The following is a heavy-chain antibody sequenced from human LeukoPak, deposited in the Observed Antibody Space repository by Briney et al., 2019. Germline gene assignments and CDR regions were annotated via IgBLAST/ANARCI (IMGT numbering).Heavy chain of an antibody. V-gene: IGHV1-2*02. Sequence: ASVKVSCKASGYTFTGYYMHWVRQAPGQGLEWMGWINPNSGGTNYAQKFQGRVTMTRNTSISTAYMELSSLRSEDTAVYYCAREDSSSLEDGYWGQGTLVTVSS. CDR1: GYTFTGYY. J-gene: IGHJ4*02. CDR2: INPNSGGT. D-gene: IGHD6-13*01. CDR3: AREDSSSLEDGY.